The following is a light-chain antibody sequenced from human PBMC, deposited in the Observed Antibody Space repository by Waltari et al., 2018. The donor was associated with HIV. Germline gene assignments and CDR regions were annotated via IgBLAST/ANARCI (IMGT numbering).Light chain of an antibody. CDR3: HQSYITPWT. J-gene: IGKJ1*01. CDR1: QSVLYSSTNKNY. Sequence: DLVMTQPPDSLAVSLGERATIPCKSSQSVLYSSTNKNYLAWYQKKPGQPPKLLIYWASTREFGVPDRFSGSGSGTDFTLTISSLQAEDVAVYYCHQSYITPWTFGRGTKVEIK. V-gene: IGKV4-1*01. CDR2: WAS.